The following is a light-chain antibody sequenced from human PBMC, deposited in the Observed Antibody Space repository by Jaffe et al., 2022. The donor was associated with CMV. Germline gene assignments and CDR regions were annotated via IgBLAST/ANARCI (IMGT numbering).Light chain of an antibody. Sequence: EIVLTQSPGTLSLSPGERATLSCRASQSVSSNYLAWYQQKPGQAPRLLMYGASSRATGIPDRFTGDGSGTDFTLTISRLQPEDFAVYYCQQYGTSPPWTFGQGTKVAVK. J-gene: IGKJ1*01. CDR1: QSVSSNY. V-gene: IGKV3-20*01. CDR3: QQYGTSPPWT. CDR2: GAS.